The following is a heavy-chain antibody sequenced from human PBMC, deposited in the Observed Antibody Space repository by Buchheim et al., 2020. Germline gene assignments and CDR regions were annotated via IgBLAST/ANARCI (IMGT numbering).Heavy chain of an antibody. Sequence: EVQLVDSGGGLVQPGESLRLSCAASGFSFSGYAMSWVRQAPGKGLEWVSCISGSGATTFNADSVKGRFTISRDNSKNMLYRQMNSLRAEDTAVYFCAKGSRGYTNYYFDYWGQGTL. V-gene: IGHV3-23*04. CDR2: ISGSGATT. J-gene: IGHJ4*02. CDR1: GFSFSGYA. CDR3: AKGSRGYTNYYFDY. D-gene: IGHD4-11*01.